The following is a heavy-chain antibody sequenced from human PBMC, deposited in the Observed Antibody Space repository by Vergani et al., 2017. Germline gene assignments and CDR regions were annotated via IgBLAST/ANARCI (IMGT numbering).Heavy chain of an antibody. V-gene: IGHV1-69*01. Sequence: QVQLVQSGAEVKKPGSSVKVSCKASGGTFSSYAISWVRQAPGHGLEWMGGIIPIFGTANYAQKFQGRVTITADESTSTAYMELSSLRSEDTAVYYCARAVVVVPAAIHYYYYYMDVWGKGTTVTVSS. CDR3: ARAVVVVPAAIHYYYYYMDV. D-gene: IGHD2-2*01. CDR2: IIPIFGTA. CDR1: GGTFSSYA. J-gene: IGHJ6*03.